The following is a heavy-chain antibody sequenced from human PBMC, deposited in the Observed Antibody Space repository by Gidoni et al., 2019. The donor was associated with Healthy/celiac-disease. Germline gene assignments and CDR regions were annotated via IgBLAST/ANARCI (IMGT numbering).Heavy chain of an antibody. V-gene: IGHV3-21*01. CDR3: ARDLGYYYYGMDV. CDR2: ISSSSSYI. J-gene: IGHJ6*02. CDR1: GFTLRSYS. Sequence: EVQLVESGGGLVKPGGSLRLSCAASGFTLRSYSMNWVRQAPGKGLEWVSSISSSSSYIYYADSVKGRFTISRDNAKNSLYLQMNSLRAEDTAVYYCARDLGYYYYGMDVWGQGTTVTVSS. D-gene: IGHD7-27*01.